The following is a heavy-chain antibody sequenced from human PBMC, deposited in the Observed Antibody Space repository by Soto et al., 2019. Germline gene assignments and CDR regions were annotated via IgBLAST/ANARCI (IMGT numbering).Heavy chain of an antibody. CDR2: ISYDGSNK. J-gene: IGHJ4*02. CDR3: ARGLYSRSTSPVDY. V-gene: IGHV3-30*04. D-gene: IGHD6-6*01. CDR1: GFTFSSYA. Sequence: GGSLRLSCAASGFTFSSYAMHWVRQAPGKGLEWVAVISYDGSNKYYADSVKGRFTISRDNSKNTLYLQMNSLRAEDTAVYYCARGLYSRSTSPVDYWGQGTLVTVSS.